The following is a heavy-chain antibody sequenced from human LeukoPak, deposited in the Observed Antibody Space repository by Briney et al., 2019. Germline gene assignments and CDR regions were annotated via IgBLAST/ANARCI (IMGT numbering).Heavy chain of an antibody. CDR3: RRRTGVTSFDY. CDR1: AYSFTNYW. D-gene: IGHD3-3*01. J-gene: IGHJ4*02. CDR2: IYPGDSDT. V-gene: IGHV5-51*03. Sequence: GESLKISCKHSAYSFTNYWIGWVRQMPGKGLEWMGIIYPGDSDTRYSPSFQGQVTISADKSISTAYLQWSSLKASDTAMYYCRRRTGVTSFDYWGQGTLVTVSS.